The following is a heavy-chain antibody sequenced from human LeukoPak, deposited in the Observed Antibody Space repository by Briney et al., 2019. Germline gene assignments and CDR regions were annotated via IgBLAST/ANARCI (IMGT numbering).Heavy chain of an antibody. CDR2: ISGSSTYT. CDR1: GFTFSDYY. CDR3: ARVGSRGYYFDY. J-gene: IGHJ4*02. V-gene: IGHV3-11*06. D-gene: IGHD1-26*01. Sequence: PGGSLRLSCASSGFTFSDYYMSWIRQAPGKGLEWVSHISGSSTYTNYADSVKGRFTISRDHANNSLYLQMNSLTAEDTAVFYCARVGSRGYYFDYWGQGTLVSVSS.